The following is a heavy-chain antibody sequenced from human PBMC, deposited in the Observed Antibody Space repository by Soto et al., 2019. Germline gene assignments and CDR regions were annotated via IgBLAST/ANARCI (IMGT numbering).Heavy chain of an antibody. CDR2: IRSKAYGGTT. J-gene: IGHJ3*02. CDR3: TRNYYDSSGPTPLDI. Sequence: GGSLRLSCTASGFNFGDYAMSWFRQAPGKGLEWVGFIRSKAYGGTTEYAASVKGRFTISRDDSKSIAYLQMNSLKTEDTAVYYCTRNYYDSSGPTPLDIWGQGTMVTVSS. D-gene: IGHD3-22*01. CDR1: GFNFGDYA. V-gene: IGHV3-49*03.